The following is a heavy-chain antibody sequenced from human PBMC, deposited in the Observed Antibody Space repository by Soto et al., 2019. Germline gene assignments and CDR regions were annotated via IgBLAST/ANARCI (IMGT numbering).Heavy chain of an antibody. CDR3: ARLHGYSSGWYDY. J-gene: IGHJ4*02. Sequence: QVQLVQSGAEVKKPGASVKVSCRASGYTFSSNGVSWVRQAPGQGLEWMGWISTFNGNAHSGQKFQGRVTMTTDTSTNTAYMELRSLRYDDTAVYYCARLHGYSSGWYDYWGQGTLVTVSS. D-gene: IGHD6-19*01. CDR2: ISTFNGNA. V-gene: IGHV1-18*01. CDR1: GYTFSSNG.